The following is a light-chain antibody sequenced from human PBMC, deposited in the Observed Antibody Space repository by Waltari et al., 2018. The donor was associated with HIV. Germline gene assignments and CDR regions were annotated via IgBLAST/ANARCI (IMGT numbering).Light chain of an antibody. CDR1: SSDVGNYNY. CDR3: CSYAGSSRNV. V-gene: IGLV2-23*02. CDR2: DVT. J-gene: IGLJ1*01. Sequence: QSALTQPASVSGSPGQSITISCTGTSSDVGNYNYISWYQQCPGKAPKLMIYDVTKRPSGVVNRFSGSKSGNTASLIISGLQAEDEADYYCCSYAGSSRNVFGTGTKVTVL.